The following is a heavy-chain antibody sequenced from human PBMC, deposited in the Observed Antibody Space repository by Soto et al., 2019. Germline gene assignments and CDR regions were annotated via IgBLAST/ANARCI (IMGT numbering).Heavy chain of an antibody. CDR2: IFTDGST. V-gene: IGHV3-53*01. CDR1: GFAVSNTY. CDR3: ARGHSVTPDY. J-gene: IGHJ4*02. D-gene: IGHD4-17*01. Sequence: GGSLRLSCAASGFAVSNTYMTWVRQAPGKGLEWVSVIFTDGSTYYADSVKGRFTTSRDYSKNAVFLQMNSLRADDTAVFYCARGHSVTPDYWGQGTLVTVSS.